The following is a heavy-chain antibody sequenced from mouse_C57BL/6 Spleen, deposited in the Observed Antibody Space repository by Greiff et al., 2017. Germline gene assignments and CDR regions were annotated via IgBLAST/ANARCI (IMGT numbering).Heavy chain of an antibody. CDR2: ISSGSSTI. Sequence: DVQLVESGGGLVKPGGSLQLSCAASGFTFSDYGMHWVRQAPEKGLEWVAYISSGSSTIYYADTVKGRFTLSRDNAKNTLFLQMTSLRSEDTAMYYCARGDYYGSSHWYFDVWGTGTTVTVSS. CDR3: ARGDYYGSSHWYFDV. CDR1: GFTFSDYG. J-gene: IGHJ1*03. V-gene: IGHV5-17*01. D-gene: IGHD1-1*01.